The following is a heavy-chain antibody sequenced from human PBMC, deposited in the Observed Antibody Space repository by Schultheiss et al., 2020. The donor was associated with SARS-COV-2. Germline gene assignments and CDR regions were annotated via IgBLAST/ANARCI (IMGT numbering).Heavy chain of an antibody. D-gene: IGHD2-15*01. CDR3: ARGRYCSGGSCRSQSYYYYYGMDV. J-gene: IGHJ6*02. CDR1: GFTFSSYD. V-gene: IGHV3-13*05. Sequence: GESLKISCAASGFTFSSYDMHWVRQATGKGLEWVSAIGTAGDPYYPGSVKGRFTISRENAKNSLYLQMNSLRAGDTAVYYCARGRYCSGGSCRSQSYYYYYGMDVWGQGTTVTVSS. CDR2: IGTAGDP.